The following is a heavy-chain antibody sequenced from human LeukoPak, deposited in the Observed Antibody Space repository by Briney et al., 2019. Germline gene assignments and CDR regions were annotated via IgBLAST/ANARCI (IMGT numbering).Heavy chain of an antibody. V-gene: IGHV1-46*01. CDR2: INPSGGST. D-gene: IGHD6-19*01. J-gene: IGHJ6*02. CDR3: ARERAVAGTSDYYYYGMDV. Sequence: ASVKVSCKASGYTFTSYYMHWVRQAPGQGLEWMGIINPSGGSTSYAQKFQGRVTMTRDTSTSTVYMGLSSLRSEDTAVYYCARERAVAGTSDYYYYGMDVWGQGTTVTVSS. CDR1: GYTFTSYY.